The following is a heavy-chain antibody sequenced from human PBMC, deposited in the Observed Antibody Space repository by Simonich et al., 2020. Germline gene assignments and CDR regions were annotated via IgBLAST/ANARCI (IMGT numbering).Heavy chain of an antibody. J-gene: IGHJ4*02. CDR2: IYHSGST. V-gene: IGHV4-38-2*01. Sequence: QVQLQESGPGLVKPSETLSLTCAVSGYSISSGYYWGWIRQPPGKGLEWIGSIYHSGSTYYNPSLQSRVTMSVDTSKNQFSLKLSSVTAADTAVYYCARATRIAAAGYFDYWGQGTLVTVSS. D-gene: IGHD6-13*01. CDR1: GYSISSGYY. CDR3: ARATRIAAAGYFDY.